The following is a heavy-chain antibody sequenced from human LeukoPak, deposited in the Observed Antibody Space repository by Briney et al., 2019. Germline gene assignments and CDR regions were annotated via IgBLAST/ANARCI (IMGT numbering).Heavy chain of an antibody. CDR1: GFTFSSYA. CDR2: TSASGGNT. Sequence: GGSLRLSCAASGFTFSSYAMSWVRQAPGKGLEWVSATSASGGNTYYADSVKGRFTISRDDSKNTLYLQMNSLRAEDTAVYYCAKRDGSNEDFDFWGQGTLVTVSS. CDR3: AKRDGSNEDFDF. J-gene: IGHJ4*02. D-gene: IGHD5-24*01. V-gene: IGHV3-23*01.